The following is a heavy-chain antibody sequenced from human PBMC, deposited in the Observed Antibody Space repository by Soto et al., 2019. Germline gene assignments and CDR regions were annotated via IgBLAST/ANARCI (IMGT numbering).Heavy chain of an antibody. Sequence: QVQLVQSGAEVKKPGSSVKVSCKASGGTFSSYAISWVRQAPGQGLEWMVGIIPTFGTANYAQKFQGRVTFSGDESSSIGCMELSSLRCEDTGVDYCGRDYVLERRGYYYGMDVWGQGTTVTVSS. J-gene: IGHJ6*02. CDR2: IIPTFGTA. CDR1: GGTFSSYA. D-gene: IGHD1-1*01. CDR3: GRDYVLERRGYYYGMDV. V-gene: IGHV1-69*12.